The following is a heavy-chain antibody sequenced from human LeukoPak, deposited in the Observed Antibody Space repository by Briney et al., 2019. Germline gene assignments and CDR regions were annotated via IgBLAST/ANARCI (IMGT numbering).Heavy chain of an antibody. D-gene: IGHD6-19*01. CDR1: GGSFSGYY. V-gene: IGHV4-34*01. CDR3: ARSSPVAGTVN. J-gene: IGHJ4*02. CDR2: INHSGST. Sequence: ASETLSLTCAAYGGSFSGYYWSWIRQPPGKGLEWIGEINHSGSTNYNPSLRSRVTISVDTSKNQFSLKLSSVTAADTAVYYCARSSPVAGTVNWGQGTLVTVSS.